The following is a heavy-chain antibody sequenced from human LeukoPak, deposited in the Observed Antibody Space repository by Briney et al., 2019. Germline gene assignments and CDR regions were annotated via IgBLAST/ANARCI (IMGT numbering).Heavy chain of an antibody. CDR1: GYTFTSYG. CDR2: ISAYNGNT. D-gene: IGHD6-19*01. J-gene: IGHJ4*02. V-gene: IGHV1-18*01. CDR3: ARITSSGWSYYFDY. Sequence: ASVKDSCKASGYTFTSYGISWVRQAPGQGLEWMGWISAYNGNTNYAQKLQGRVTMTTDTSTSTAYMELRSLRSDDTAVYYCARITSSGWSYYFDYWGQGTLVTVSS.